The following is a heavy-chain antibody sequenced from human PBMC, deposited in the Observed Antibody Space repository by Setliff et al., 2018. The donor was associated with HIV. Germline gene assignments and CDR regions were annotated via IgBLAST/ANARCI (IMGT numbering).Heavy chain of an antibody. CDR3: ARGYSGYAGGPGADY. Sequence: LRLSCAASGFTFSSYSMNWVRQAPGKGLEWVSSISSSSSYIYYADSVKGRFTISRDNAKNSLYLQMNSLRAEDTAVYYCARGYSGYAGGPGADYWGQGTLVTVSS. CDR2: ISSSSSYI. V-gene: IGHV3-21*01. CDR1: GFTFSSYS. D-gene: IGHD5-12*01. J-gene: IGHJ4*02.